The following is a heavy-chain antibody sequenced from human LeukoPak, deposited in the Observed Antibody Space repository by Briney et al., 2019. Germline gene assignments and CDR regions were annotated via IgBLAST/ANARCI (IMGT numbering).Heavy chain of an antibody. CDR1: GESFSGYY. J-gene: IGHJ6*03. D-gene: IGHD4-23*01. CDR3: ARGTLSVDYGGHLRERNNYYYMDV. CDR2: INHSGST. V-gene: IGHV4-34*01. Sequence: PSETLSPTCAVYGESFSGYYWSWIRQPPGKGLEWIGEINHSGSTNYNPSVKSRVTISVDTSKNQFSLKLSSVTAADTAVYYCARGTLSVDYGGHLRERNNYYYMDVWGKGTTVTVSS.